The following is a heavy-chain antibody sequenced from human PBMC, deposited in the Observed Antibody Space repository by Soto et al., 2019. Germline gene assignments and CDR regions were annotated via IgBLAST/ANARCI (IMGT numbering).Heavy chain of an antibody. V-gene: IGHV3-30*18. CDR2: ISYDGSNK. J-gene: IGHJ4*02. Sequence: GGSLRLSCAASGLTFSNYGMHWVRQAPGKGLEWVSVISYDGSNKYYVDSVKGRFTISRDNSKNMVYLQMNSLRAEDTAVYYCAKDISDKYDTSDYYFAGLDYWGQGTPVTVSS. CDR1: GLTFSNYG. D-gene: IGHD3-22*01. CDR3: AKDISDKYDTSDYYFAGLDY.